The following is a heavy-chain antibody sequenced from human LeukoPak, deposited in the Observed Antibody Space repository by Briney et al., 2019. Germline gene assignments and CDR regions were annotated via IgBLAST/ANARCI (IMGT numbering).Heavy chain of an antibody. Sequence: GGSLRLSCAGSGFTLSNYWMTWVRQAPGKGLEWVANIKEDGSEKYYVDSVKGRFTISRDNAKNSLYLQMNSLRAEDTAVYYCARDYAGSSSWNWFDPWGQGTLVTVSS. V-gene: IGHV3-7*05. J-gene: IGHJ5*02. CDR2: IKEDGSEK. CDR1: GFTLSNYW. CDR3: ARDYAGSSSWNWFDP. D-gene: IGHD6-13*01.